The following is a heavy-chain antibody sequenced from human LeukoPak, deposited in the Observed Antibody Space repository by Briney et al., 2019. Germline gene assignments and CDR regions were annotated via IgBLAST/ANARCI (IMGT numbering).Heavy chain of an antibody. CDR3: AKAPSTMIVVAPDY. CDR2: ISLNSGSI. V-gene: IGHV3-9*01. D-gene: IGHD3-22*01. Sequence: ISLNSGSIGYADSVKGRFTISRDNAKNSLYLQMNSLRAEDTALYYCAKAPSTMIVVAPDYWGQGTLVTVSS. J-gene: IGHJ4*02.